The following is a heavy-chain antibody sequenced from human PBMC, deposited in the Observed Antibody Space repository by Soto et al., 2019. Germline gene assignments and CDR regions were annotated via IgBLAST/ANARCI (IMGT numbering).Heavy chain of an antibody. Sequence: SVQVSCKASGYSLTGHYMHWVRQAPGQGLEWMGWIDPKSGGTNYAQKFQDRVTMTRDTSISTAYMDLSRLRSDDTAVDYCARDYDTRGDDYFDFWCQG. D-gene: IGHD2-21*01. V-gene: IGHV1-2*02. J-gene: IGHJ4*02. CDR2: IDPKSGGT. CDR3: ARDYDTRGDDYFDF. CDR1: GYSLTGHY.